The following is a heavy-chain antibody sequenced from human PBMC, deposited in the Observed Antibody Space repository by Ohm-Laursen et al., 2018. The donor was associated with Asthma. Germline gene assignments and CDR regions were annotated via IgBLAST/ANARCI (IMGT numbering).Heavy chain of an antibody. D-gene: IGHD1-26*01. CDR2: ISTASTFI. CDR1: GFTFSSYG. V-gene: IGHV3-21*01. Sequence: SLRLSCAASGFTFSSYGIHWVRQIPGKGLEWVASISTASTFIYYADSVRGRFTTSRDNARNSVYLQMNSLRAEDTALYYCARIGPEWELPGREYSLHHWSEGTLVTVSS. CDR3: ARIGPEWELPGREYSLHH. J-gene: IGHJ1*01.